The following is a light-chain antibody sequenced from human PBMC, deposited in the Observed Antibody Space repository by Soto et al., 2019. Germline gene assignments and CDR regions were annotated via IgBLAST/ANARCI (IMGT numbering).Light chain of an antibody. CDR2: KAS. CDR1: QSISSW. CDR3: QQYNSYPLT. J-gene: IGKJ4*01. Sequence: DIQMTQSPSTLSASVGDRVTITCRASQSISSWLAWYQQKPGKAPKLLIYKASSVESGVPSRYSGSGSGTEVNLTISSLQPDDFATYYCQQYNSYPLTFGGGTKVEIK. V-gene: IGKV1-5*03.